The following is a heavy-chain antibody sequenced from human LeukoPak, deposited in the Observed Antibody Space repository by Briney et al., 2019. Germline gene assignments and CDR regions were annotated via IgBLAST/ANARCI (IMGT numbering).Heavy chain of an antibody. Sequence: SQTLSLTCTVSGGSISGHHWTWIRQPPGTGLEWIGYFYDSGDFNYNPSLKSRVTIWMDMSNNQFSLTMSSVTAADTAMCYCARLLRPGGRKGDAFDIWGQGTLVTVSS. CDR1: GGSISGHH. CDR2: FYDSGDF. J-gene: IGHJ3*02. CDR3: ARLLRPGGRKGDAFDI. D-gene: IGHD1-26*01. V-gene: IGHV4-59*08.